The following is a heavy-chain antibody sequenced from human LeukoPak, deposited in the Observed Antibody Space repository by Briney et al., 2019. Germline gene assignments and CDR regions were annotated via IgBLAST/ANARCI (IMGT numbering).Heavy chain of an antibody. D-gene: IGHD6-19*01. J-gene: IGHJ4*02. CDR3: AREGRSSGWYEGFDY. Sequence: SSETLSLTCTVSGGSISSYYWSWIRQPPGKGLEWIGYIYYSGSTNYNPSLKSRVTISVDTSKNQFSLKLSSVTAADTAVYYCAREGRSSGWYEGFDYWGQGTLVTVSS. V-gene: IGHV4-59*01. CDR2: IYYSGST. CDR1: GGSISSYY.